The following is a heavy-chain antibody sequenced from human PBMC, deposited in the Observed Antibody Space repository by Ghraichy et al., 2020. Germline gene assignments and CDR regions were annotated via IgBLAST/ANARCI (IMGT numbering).Heavy chain of an antibody. CDR3: ARVGRDYYDSSGYFVGALNI. D-gene: IGHD3-22*01. J-gene: IGHJ3*02. CDR2: IYSSGTS. CDR1: GGSISSYF. Sequence: SETLSLTCTVSGGSISSYFWTWIRQPAGKGLEWIGRIYSSGTSNYNSSLRSRLTMSVDTSKNQFSLKLSSVTAADTAVYYCARVGRDYYDSSGYFVGALNIWGQGTMVTVSS. V-gene: IGHV4-4*07.